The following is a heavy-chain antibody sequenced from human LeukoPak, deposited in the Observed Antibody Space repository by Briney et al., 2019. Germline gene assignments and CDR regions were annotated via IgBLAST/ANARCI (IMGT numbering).Heavy chain of an antibody. CDR3: ARDSAGNDY. V-gene: IGHV3-23*01. J-gene: IGHJ4*02. CDR2: ISGSGVGT. CDR1: GFIFRNYA. D-gene: IGHD6-13*01. Sequence: GGSLRLSCAGSGFIFRNYATSWVRQAPGMGLEWVSAISGSGVGTNYADSVKGRFTISRDNAKNSLYLQMNSLRAEDTAMYYCARDSAGNDYWGQGTLVTVSS.